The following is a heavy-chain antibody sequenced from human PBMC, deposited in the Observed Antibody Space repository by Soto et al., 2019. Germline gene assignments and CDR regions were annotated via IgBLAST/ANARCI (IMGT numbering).Heavy chain of an antibody. J-gene: IGHJ6*02. D-gene: IGHD6-13*01. CDR3: ARVAAIPYYYYGMDV. CDR1: GGSISNYY. V-gene: IGHV4-59*01. Sequence: PSETLCLTCTVSGGSISNYYWSWIRQPPGMGLEWIGYIYYSGSTIYNPSLKSRVTISVDRPKNQFSLRLSSVTAADTAVYYCARVAAIPYYYYGMDVWGQGTTVTVSS. CDR2: IYYSGST.